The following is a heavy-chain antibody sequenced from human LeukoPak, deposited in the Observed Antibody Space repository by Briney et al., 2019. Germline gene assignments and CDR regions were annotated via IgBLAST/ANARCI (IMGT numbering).Heavy chain of an antibody. V-gene: IGHV4-34*01. Sequence: PSETLSLTRAVYGGSFSGYYWSWIRQPPGKGLEWIGEINHSGSTNYNPSLKSRVTISVDTSKNQFSLKLSSVTAADTAVYYCARGDEYDYVWGSYRISDAFDIWGQGTMVTVSS. D-gene: IGHD3-16*02. J-gene: IGHJ3*02. CDR2: INHSGST. CDR1: GGSFSGYY. CDR3: ARGDEYDYVWGSYRISDAFDI.